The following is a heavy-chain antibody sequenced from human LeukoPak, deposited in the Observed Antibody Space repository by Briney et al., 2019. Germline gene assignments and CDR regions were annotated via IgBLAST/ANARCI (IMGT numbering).Heavy chain of an antibody. V-gene: IGHV4-59*12. CDR2: IYYSGST. D-gene: IGHD2/OR15-2a*01. Sequence: SETLSLTCTVSGGSISSYYWSWIRQPPGKGLEWIWYIYYSGSTNYNPSLKSRVTISVDTSKNQFSLKLSSVTAADTAVYYCARAHSIASYYYGVDVWGQGTTVTVSS. J-gene: IGHJ6*02. CDR1: GGSISSYY. CDR3: ARAHSIASYYYGVDV.